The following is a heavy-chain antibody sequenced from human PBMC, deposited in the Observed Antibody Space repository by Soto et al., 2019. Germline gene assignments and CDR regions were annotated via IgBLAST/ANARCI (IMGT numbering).Heavy chain of an antibody. CDR3: AMRAGNRRGYPIDY. V-gene: IGHV4-31*03. CDR1: GDSTISGSYF. Sequence: QVHLQESGPGLVKPSQPLSLTCTVSGDSTISGSYFWTWIRQRSGKGLEWIGYIYDSGSTSYNPSLASRVSISADTSNNHFPLTLISVTAADTAVYYCAMRAGNRRGYPIDYWGQGIPVTVSS. J-gene: IGHJ4*02. CDR2: IYDSGST. D-gene: IGHD5-18*01.